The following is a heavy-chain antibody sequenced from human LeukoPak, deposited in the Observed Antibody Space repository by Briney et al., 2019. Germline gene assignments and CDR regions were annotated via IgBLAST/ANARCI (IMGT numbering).Heavy chain of an antibody. CDR1: GFTFDDYA. Sequence: GRSLRLSCAASGFTFDDYAMHWVRQAPGKGLEWVSSITSSSSYIYYADSVKGRFTISRDDAKNSLYLQMNSLRAEDTAIYYCARDRLVLRPRSSSDYWGQGTLVTVSS. J-gene: IGHJ4*02. CDR2: ITSSSSYI. CDR3: ARDRLVLRPRSSSDY. V-gene: IGHV3-21*01. D-gene: IGHD6-6*01.